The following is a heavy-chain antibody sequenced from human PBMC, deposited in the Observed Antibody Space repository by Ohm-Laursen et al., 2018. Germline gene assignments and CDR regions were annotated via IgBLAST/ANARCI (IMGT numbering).Heavy chain of an antibody. D-gene: IGHD2-21*01. CDR1: GYTFTSYD. Sequence: ASVKVSCKASGYTFTSYDINWVRQATGQGLEWMGWINPNSGASNYAQKFQGRVTMTRDTSISTGYMELSRLRSDDTAVYYCAREGVIATNINQGNDAFDIWGQGTMVTVSS. V-gene: IGHV1-2*02. CDR2: INPNSGAS. CDR3: AREGVIATNINQGNDAFDI. J-gene: IGHJ3*02.